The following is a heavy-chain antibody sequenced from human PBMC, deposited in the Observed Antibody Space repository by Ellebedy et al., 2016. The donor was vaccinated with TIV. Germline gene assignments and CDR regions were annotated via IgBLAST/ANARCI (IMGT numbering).Heavy chain of an antibody. CDR3: ARDQNYDTSGRDALDI. V-gene: IGHV4-31*03. J-gene: IGHJ3*02. D-gene: IGHD3-22*01. Sequence: SETLSLXCTVSGGSISSGGFYWSWIRQFPGKGLEWIGYIYYSGNTDYNPSLKSRVSISGVTSKNQFSLKLSSVTAADTAMYYCARDQNYDTSGRDALDIWGQGIMVTVSS. CDR2: IYYSGNT. CDR1: GGSISSGGFY.